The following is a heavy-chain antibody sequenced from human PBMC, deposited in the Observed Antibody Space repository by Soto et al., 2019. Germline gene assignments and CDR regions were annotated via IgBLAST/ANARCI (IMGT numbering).Heavy chain of an antibody. J-gene: IGHJ4*02. V-gene: IGHV1-69*01. CDR3: ARSGYYYDSSGYGGPFDY. D-gene: IGHD3-22*01. Sequence: QVQLVQSGAEVKKPGSSVKVSCKASGGTFSSYAISWVRQAPGQGLEWMGGIIPIFGTANYAQKFQGRVTITADESTSTAYMELSSLRSEDTAVYYCARSGYYYDSSGYGGPFDYWGQGTLVTVSS. CDR2: IIPIFGTA. CDR1: GGTFSSYA.